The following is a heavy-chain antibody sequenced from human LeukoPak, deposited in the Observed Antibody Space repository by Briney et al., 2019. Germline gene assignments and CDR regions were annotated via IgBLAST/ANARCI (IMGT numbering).Heavy chain of an antibody. CDR2: INHSEST. CDR3: ARGRTIPAATWFSD. D-gene: IGHD2-2*01. CDR1: GGSFSGYY. V-gene: IGHV4-34*01. J-gene: IGHJ4*02. Sequence: SETLSLTCAVYGGSFSGYYWSWIRQPPGKGLEWIGEINHSESTNYNPSLKSRVTISVDTSKNQFSLKLSSVTAADTAVYYCARGRTIPAATWFSDWGQGTLVTVSS.